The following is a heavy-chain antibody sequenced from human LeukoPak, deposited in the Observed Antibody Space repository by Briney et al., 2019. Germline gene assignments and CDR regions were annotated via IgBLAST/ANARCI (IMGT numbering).Heavy chain of an antibody. D-gene: IGHD2-15*01. J-gene: IGHJ6*03. CDR3: ARMRGGGIGYHYYVDV. Sequence: NPSETPSLTCAVYGGSFSDYYWSWIRQPPGKGLEWIGEINHSGSTNYNPSLKSRVSISVDTSKNQFSLKLTSVTAADTAVYYCARMRGGGIGYHYYVDVWGKGTTVIVSS. CDR2: INHSGST. CDR1: GGSFSDYY. V-gene: IGHV4-34*01.